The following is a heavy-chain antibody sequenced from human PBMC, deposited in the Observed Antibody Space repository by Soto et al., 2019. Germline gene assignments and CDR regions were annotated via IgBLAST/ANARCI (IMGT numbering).Heavy chain of an antibody. V-gene: IGHV2-5*02. CDR1: GFSLSTGGLG. Sequence: QITLKESGPTLVKPTQTLTLTCTFSGFSLSTGGLGVGWIRQPPGEALEWLALIYWDDDKRYSPSLRSRLTITKDTSKNLLALEMTXMDPVDTATYYCVHSRCGGDCLRSYSSHYYYGMDVWGQGTTVTVSS. CDR2: IYWDDDK. CDR3: VHSRCGGDCLRSYSSHYYYGMDV. D-gene: IGHD2-21*02. J-gene: IGHJ6*02.